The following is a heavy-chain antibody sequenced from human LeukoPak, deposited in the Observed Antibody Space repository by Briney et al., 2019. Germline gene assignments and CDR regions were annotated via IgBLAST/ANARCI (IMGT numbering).Heavy chain of an antibody. Sequence: GGSLRLSCAASGLTFSGYWMSWVRQAPGKGLEWVANIKQDGSEKYYVDSVKGRLTISRDNAKNSLYLQMNSLRAEDTAVYYCASLIAVAGTPDYWGQGTLVTVSS. CDR3: ASLIAVAGTPDY. V-gene: IGHV3-7*01. CDR2: IKQDGSEK. J-gene: IGHJ4*02. D-gene: IGHD6-19*01. CDR1: GLTFSGYW.